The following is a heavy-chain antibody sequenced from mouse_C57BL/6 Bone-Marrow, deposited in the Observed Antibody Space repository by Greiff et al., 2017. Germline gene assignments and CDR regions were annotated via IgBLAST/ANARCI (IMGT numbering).Heavy chain of an antibody. V-gene: IGHV1-5*01. J-gene: IGHJ3*01. CDR1: GYTFTSYW. Sequence: VQLKESGTVLARPGASVKMSCKTSGYTFTSYWMHWVKQRPGRGLEWIGAIDPGNSDTSYNQKFKGKAKLTAVTSASTAYMELSSLTNEDSAVYYCTRGGNWWVAWFAYWGQGTLVTVSA. D-gene: IGHD2-1*01. CDR2: IDPGNSDT. CDR3: TRGGNWWVAWFAY.